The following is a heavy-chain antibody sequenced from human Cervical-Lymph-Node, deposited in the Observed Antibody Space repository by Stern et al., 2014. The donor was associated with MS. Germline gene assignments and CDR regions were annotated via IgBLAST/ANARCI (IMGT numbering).Heavy chain of an antibody. CDR2: IKSQANNYAT. V-gene: IGHV3-73*01. CDR3: TRATFTSTPRGGSNYYFDS. J-gene: IGHJ4*02. D-gene: IGHD3-10*01. Sequence: EVQLVQSGGGLVQPGGSLKLSCVASGFNFSDSAIHWVRQASGKGLEWVGRIKSQANNYATKYAASVIGRFNLSRDEPKNTAFLQMNSLKTEDTAVYFCTRATFTSTPRGGSNYYFDSWGPGTLVTVSS. CDR1: GFNFSDSA.